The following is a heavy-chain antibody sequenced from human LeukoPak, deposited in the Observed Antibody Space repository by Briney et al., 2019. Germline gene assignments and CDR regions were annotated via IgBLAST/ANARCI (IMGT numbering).Heavy chain of an antibody. Sequence: ASVKVSCKASGYTFTSYGISWVRQAPGQGPDWMGWINPNSGGTNYAQKFQGRVTITRDTSISTAYLELSRLRSDDTAVYYCARDLCSVATCYNYFDYWGQGTLVTVSS. CDR2: INPNSGGT. V-gene: IGHV1-2*02. CDR1: GYTFTSYG. CDR3: ARDLCSVATCYNYFDY. D-gene: IGHD2-15*01. J-gene: IGHJ4*02.